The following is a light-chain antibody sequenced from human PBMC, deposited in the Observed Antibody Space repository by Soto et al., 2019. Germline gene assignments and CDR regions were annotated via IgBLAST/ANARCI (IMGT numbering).Light chain of an antibody. J-gene: IGKJ2*01. Sequence: DIVLTQSPDSLAVSLGERATINCKSNQSILYNSNDKNYVAWYQQKPGQPPALPIYWASSRASGVPERFSGSGSGTDFALTISALQAEDVAVYFCQQYFLTPNTFGQGTKLEI. V-gene: IGKV4-1*01. CDR2: WAS. CDR3: QQYFLTPNT. CDR1: QSILYNSNDKNY.